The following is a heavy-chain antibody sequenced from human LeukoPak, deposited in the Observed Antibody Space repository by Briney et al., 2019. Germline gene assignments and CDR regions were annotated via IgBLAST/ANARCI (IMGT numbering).Heavy chain of an antibody. CDR3: AKPVGYCGGDCYAFDY. J-gene: IGHJ4*02. D-gene: IGHD2-21*02. Sequence: PGGSLTLSCAASGFTFSSYSMSWVRQAPGKGLEWVSSISRSGGSTYYADSVKGRFTISRDNSKNTLYLQMNSLRAEDTAVYYCAKPVGYCGGDCYAFDYWGQGTLVTVSS. V-gene: IGHV3-23*01. CDR2: ISRSGGST. CDR1: GFTFSSYS.